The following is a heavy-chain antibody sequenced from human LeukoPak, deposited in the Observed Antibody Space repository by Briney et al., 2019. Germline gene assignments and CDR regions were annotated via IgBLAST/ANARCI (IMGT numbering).Heavy chain of an antibody. D-gene: IGHD6-13*01. CDR2: NYYSGST. J-gene: IGHJ5*02. CDR3: ARGWAHDIAAAGTRFDP. CDR1: GGSISSSSYY. Sequence: SETLSLTCTLSGGSISSSSYYWGWIRQPPGKGLEWIGSNYYSGSTYYNPSLKSRVTISLDTSKNQFSLKLSSLTAADTAVYYCARGWAHDIAAAGTRFDPWGQGTLVTVSS. V-gene: IGHV4-39*07.